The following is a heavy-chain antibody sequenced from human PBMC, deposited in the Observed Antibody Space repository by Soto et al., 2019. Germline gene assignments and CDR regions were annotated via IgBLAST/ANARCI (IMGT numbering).Heavy chain of an antibody. CDR1: GGSFSGYY. J-gene: IGHJ5*02. Sequence: SETLSLTCAVYGGSFSGYYWSWIRQPPGKGLEWIGEINHSGSTNYNPSLKSRVTISVDTSKNQFSLKLSSVTAADTAVYYCARGQQDCSSTSCYSNNWFDPWGQGTLVTVSS. V-gene: IGHV4-34*01. CDR2: INHSGST. CDR3: ARGQQDCSSTSCYSNNWFDP. D-gene: IGHD2-2*01.